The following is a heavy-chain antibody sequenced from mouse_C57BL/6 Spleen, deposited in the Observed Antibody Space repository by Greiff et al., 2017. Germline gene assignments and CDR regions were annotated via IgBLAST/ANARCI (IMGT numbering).Heavy chain of an antibody. CDR1: GYTFTDYY. V-gene: IGHV1-19*01. D-gene: IGHD4-1*01. CDR3: AREGLGRGYFDY. J-gene: IGHJ2*01. CDR2: INPYNGGT. Sequence: VQLQQSGPVLVKPGASVKMSCKASGYTFTDYYMNWVKQSHGKSLEWIGVINPYNGGTSYNQKFKGKATLTVDKSSSTAYMELNSLTSEDSAVYYCAREGLGRGYFDYWGQGTTLTVSS.